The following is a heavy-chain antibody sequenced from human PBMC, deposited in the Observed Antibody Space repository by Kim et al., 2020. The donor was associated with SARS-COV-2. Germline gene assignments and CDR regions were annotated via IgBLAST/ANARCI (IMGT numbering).Heavy chain of an antibody. V-gene: IGHV4-59*01. Sequence: SETLSLTCTVSGCSISSYYWSWIRQPPEKGLEWIGYIYYSVSTNYNPSPKSRCTISVDTSKNQCSLKLSSVTAADTAVSYCARGAAAGTAPYYYGMDVWGQGTTVSVSS. J-gene: IGHJ6*02. CDR3: ARGAAAGTAPYYYGMDV. CDR1: GCSISSYY. CDR2: IYYSVST. D-gene: IGHD6-13*01.